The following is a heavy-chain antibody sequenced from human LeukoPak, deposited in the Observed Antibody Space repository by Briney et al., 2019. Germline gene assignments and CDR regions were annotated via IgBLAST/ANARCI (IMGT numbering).Heavy chain of an antibody. D-gene: IGHD2-8*01. J-gene: IGHJ6*03. CDR2: ISSDGGST. Sequence: GGSLRLSCAASGFAFSSYAMYWVRQAPGKGLEYVSAISSDGGSTYYANSVKGRFTIFRDNSKNTLYLQMGSLRAEDMAVYYCARSPYESYYYYMDVWGKGTTVTVSS. CDR3: ARSPYESYYYYMDV. CDR1: GFAFSSYA. V-gene: IGHV3-64*01.